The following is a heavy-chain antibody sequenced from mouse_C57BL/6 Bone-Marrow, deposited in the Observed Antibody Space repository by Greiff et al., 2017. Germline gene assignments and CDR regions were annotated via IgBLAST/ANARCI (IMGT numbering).Heavy chain of an antibody. J-gene: IGHJ3*01. CDR3: ARAGYVYRWFAY. CDR2: IYPGSGST. V-gene: IGHV1-55*01. CDR1: GYTFTSYW. Sequence: VQLQQPGAELVKPGASVKMSCKASGYTFTSYWITWVKQRPGQGLEWIGEIYPGSGSTNYNEKFKSKATLTVDTSSSTAYMQLSSLTSEDSAVYYCARAGYVYRWFAYWGQGTLVTVSA.